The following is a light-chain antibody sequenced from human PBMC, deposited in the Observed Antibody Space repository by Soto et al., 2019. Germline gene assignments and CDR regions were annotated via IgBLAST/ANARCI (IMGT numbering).Light chain of an antibody. CDR3: MQPLQSCM. CDR1: QSLLHSNGYNY. CDR2: LGS. Sequence: DIVMTQSPLSLPVTPGEPASISCRSSQSLLHSNGYNYLDWYLQKPGQSPQLLIYLGSNRASGVPDRFSGSGSGTDFTLKISRVEAEDVGVYYCMQPLQSCMFGQGTKV. J-gene: IGKJ1*01. V-gene: IGKV2-28*01.